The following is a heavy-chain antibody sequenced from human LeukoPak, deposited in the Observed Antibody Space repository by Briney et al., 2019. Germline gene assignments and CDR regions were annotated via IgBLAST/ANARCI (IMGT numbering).Heavy chain of an antibody. J-gene: IGHJ5*02. Sequence: PGGSLRLSCAASGFTFSTYEMNWVRQAPGKGLEWVSYISSSGSTIYYADSVKGRFTISRDNAKNSLYLQMNSLRAEDTAVYYCAREIAVAGTAWFDPWGQGTLVTVSS. V-gene: IGHV3-48*03. CDR1: GFTFSTYE. CDR3: AREIAVAGTAWFDP. D-gene: IGHD6-19*01. CDR2: ISSSGSTI.